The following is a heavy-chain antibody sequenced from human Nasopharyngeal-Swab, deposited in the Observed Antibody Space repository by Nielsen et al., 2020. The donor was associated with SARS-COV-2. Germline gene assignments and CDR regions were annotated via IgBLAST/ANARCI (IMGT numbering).Heavy chain of an antibody. CDR3: ATFLIAARLYYYYGMDV. D-gene: IGHD6-6*01. J-gene: IGHJ6*02. Sequence: ASVKVSCKASGYTFTSYAMHWVRQAPGQRLEWMGWINAGNGNTKYSQKFQGRVTMTEDTSTDTAYMALSSLRSEDTAVYYCATFLIAARLYYYYGMDVWGQGTTVTVSS. CDR2: INAGNGNT. CDR1: GYTFTSYA. V-gene: IGHV1-3*01.